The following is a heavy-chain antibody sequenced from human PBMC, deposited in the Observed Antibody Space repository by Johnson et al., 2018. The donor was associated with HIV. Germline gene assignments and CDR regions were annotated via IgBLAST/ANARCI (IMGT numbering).Heavy chain of an antibody. J-gene: IGHJ3*01. CDR2: ISGSGGAI. Sequence: VQLVESGGGLVKPGGSLRLSCAASGFTFSNAWMSWVRQAPGKGLEWVSYISGSGGAIYYADSVKGRFTISRGNAKNSLYLQMNSLRAGDSAVYYCVRGLYVSAWYFGDLDAFDVWGQGTMVTVSS. CDR3: VRGLYVSAWYFGDLDAFDV. D-gene: IGHD6-19*01. V-gene: IGHV3-11*04. CDR1: GFTFSNAW.